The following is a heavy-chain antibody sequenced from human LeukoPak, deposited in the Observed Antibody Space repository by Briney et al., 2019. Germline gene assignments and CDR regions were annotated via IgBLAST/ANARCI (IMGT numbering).Heavy chain of an antibody. Sequence: PSETLSLTCAVYGGSFSGYYWSWIRQPPGKGLEWIGEINHSGSTNYNPSLKSRVTISVATSKNQFSLKLSSVTAADTAVYYCARCSSSWLVRLFDPWGQGTLVTVSS. J-gene: IGHJ5*02. CDR1: GGSFSGYY. V-gene: IGHV4-34*01. CDR2: INHSGST. D-gene: IGHD6-13*01. CDR3: ARCSSSWLVRLFDP.